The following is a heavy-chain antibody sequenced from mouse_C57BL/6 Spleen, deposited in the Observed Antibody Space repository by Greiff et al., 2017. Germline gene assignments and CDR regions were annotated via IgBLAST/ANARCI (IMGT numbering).Heavy chain of an antibody. D-gene: IGHD4-1*01. CDR2: IDPANGNT. V-gene: IGHV14-3*01. J-gene: IGHJ1*03. CDR3: ASSNWDDWYFDV. Sequence: EVQLQQSVAELVRPGASVKLSCTASGFNIKNTYMHWVKQRPEQGLEWIGRIDPANGNTKYAPKFPGQATITADTSSNTAYLQLSSLTSEDTAIYYCASSNWDDWYFDVWGTGTTGTVSS. CDR1: GFNIKNTY.